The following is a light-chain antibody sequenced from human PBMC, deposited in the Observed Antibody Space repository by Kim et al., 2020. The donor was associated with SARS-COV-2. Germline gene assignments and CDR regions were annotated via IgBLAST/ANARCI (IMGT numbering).Light chain of an antibody. CDR3: QQRVNWPPLT. V-gene: IGKV3-11*01. J-gene: IGKJ4*01. Sequence: SPGERSTSSCRASQSISNYLAWYQQKPGQAPRLLIYDAANRATGIPARFSGSGSGTDFTLTISSLEPEDFAVYYCQQRVNWPPLTFGGGTKVDIK. CDR2: DAA. CDR1: QSISNY.